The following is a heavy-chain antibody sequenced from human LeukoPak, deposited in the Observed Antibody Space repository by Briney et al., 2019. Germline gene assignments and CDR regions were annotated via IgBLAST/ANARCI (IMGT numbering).Heavy chain of an antibody. CDR3: ARAPRPETYNWFDP. CDR2: IIPIFGIA. D-gene: IGHD5-24*01. Sequence: SVKVSCKASGGTFSSYAVSWVRQAPGQGLEWMGRIIPIFGIANYAQKFQGRVTITADKSTSTAYMEQSSLRSEDTAVYYCARAPRPETYNWFDPWGQGTLVTVSS. J-gene: IGHJ5*02. V-gene: IGHV1-69*04. CDR1: GGTFSSYA.